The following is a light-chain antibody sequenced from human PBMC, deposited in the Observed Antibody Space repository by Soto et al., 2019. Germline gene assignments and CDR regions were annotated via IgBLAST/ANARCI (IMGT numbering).Light chain of an antibody. CDR3: QQYGYSPILA. CDR1: QSITSGQ. CDR2: VAS. Sequence: EIVLTQSPDTLSLSPGERATLACRASQSITSGQLAWYQQKPGQAPRLLIYVASSRATGIPDRFSDSGSGTDFTLTINRLEPEDFAVYDCQQYGYSPILAFGGGTKVEI. V-gene: IGKV3-20*01. J-gene: IGKJ4*01.